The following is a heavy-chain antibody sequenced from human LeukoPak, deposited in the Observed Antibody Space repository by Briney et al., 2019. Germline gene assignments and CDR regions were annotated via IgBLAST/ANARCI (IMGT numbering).Heavy chain of an antibody. Sequence: GGSLRLSCAASGFTFSSYAMHWVRQAPGKGLEWVAVISYDGSNKYYADSVKGRFTISRDNSKDTLYLQMNSLRAEDTAVYYCAKQSGVVVPAARRFGSYYFDYWGQGTLVTVSS. CDR1: GFTFSSYA. CDR2: ISYDGSNK. CDR3: AKQSGVVVPAARRFGSYYFDY. D-gene: IGHD2-2*01. V-gene: IGHV3-30-3*02. J-gene: IGHJ4*02.